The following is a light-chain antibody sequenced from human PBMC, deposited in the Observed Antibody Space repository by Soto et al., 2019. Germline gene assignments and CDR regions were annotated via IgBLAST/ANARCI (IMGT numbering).Light chain of an antibody. CDR3: TSYTNTFPLVI. J-gene: IGLJ2*01. CDR2: YVS. CDR1: NSDIGPYNY. V-gene: IGLV2-14*03. Sequence: QSVLTQPASVSGSPGQSITISGTGTNSDIGPYNYVSWYQQHPGKAPKLMIYYVSNRPSGVSNRFSGSKSGNTASLTISGLQAEDEADYYCTSYTNTFPLVIFGGGTKLTVL.